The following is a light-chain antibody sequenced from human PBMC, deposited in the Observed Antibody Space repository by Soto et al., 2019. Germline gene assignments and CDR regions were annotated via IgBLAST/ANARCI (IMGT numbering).Light chain of an antibody. V-gene: IGKV3-15*01. Sequence: EIVMTQSPATLSVSPGERATLSCRASQSVSSNLAWYQQKPGQAPRLLNYGASTRATGIPARLSGSGSGTEFTLTISSLQSEDFAVYYCQQYNNWPETFGQGTKVEIK. J-gene: IGKJ1*01. CDR1: QSVSSN. CDR2: GAS. CDR3: QQYNNWPET.